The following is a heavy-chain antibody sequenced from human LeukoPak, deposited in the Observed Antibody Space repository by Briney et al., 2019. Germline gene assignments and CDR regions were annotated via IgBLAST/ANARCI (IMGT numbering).Heavy chain of an antibody. V-gene: IGHV4-59*01. D-gene: IGHD1-26*01. CDR1: GVSISNYY. CDR2: IYYSGST. J-gene: IGHJ6*02. Sequence: SETLSLTCTVSGVSISNYYWSWIRQPPGKGLEWLGYIYYSGSTNYNPSLKSRVTISVDTSKNQFSLKLSSVTAADTAVYYCARVGGTNYYYYGMDVWGQGTTVTVSS. CDR3: ARVGGTNYYYYGMDV.